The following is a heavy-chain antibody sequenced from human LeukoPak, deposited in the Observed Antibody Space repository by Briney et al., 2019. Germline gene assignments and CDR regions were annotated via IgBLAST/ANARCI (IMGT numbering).Heavy chain of an antibody. V-gene: IGHV4-39*01. Sequence: SETLSLTCTVSGDSVSSTNYYWGWIRQPPGRGLEWIASIRYSESAYYSPSLKSRATISVDTSKKQFSLRLRSLTATDTAVYYCATQDSSHYWGQGTLVTVSS. D-gene: IGHD3-22*01. CDR2: IRYSESA. CDR1: GDSVSSTNYY. CDR3: ATQDSSHY. J-gene: IGHJ4*02.